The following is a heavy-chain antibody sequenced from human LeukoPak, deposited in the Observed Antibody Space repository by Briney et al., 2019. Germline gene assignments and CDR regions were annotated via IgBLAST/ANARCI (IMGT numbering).Heavy chain of an antibody. Sequence: ASVKVSCKASGYTFTSYGIGWVRQAPGQGLEWMGWISAYNGNTNYAQKLQGRVTMTTDTSTSTAYMELRSLRSDDTAVYYCARDQGISMADSYAKLVYYYMDVWGKGTTVTVSS. CDR1: GYTFTSYG. CDR2: ISAYNGNT. J-gene: IGHJ6*03. CDR3: ARDQGISMADSYAKLVYYYMDV. V-gene: IGHV1-18*01. D-gene: IGHD2-8*01.